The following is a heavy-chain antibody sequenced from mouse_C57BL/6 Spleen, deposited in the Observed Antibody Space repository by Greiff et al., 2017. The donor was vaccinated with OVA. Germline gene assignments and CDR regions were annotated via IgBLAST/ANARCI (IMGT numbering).Heavy chain of an antibody. D-gene: IGHD1-1*01. CDR2: IDPSDSET. Sequence: QVQLQQPGAELVRPGSSVKLSCKASGYTFTSYGMHWVKQRPIQGLEWIGNIDPSDSETHYNQKFKDKATLTVDKSSSTAYMQLSILTSEDSAVYYCEREAITTVVAPNYAMDYWGQGTSVTVSS. CDR3: EREAITTVVAPNYAMDY. V-gene: IGHV1-52*01. J-gene: IGHJ4*01. CDR1: GYTFTSYG.